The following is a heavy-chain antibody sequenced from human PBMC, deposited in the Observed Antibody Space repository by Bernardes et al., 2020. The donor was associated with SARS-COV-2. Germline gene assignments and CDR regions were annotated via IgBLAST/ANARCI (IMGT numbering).Heavy chain of an antibody. Sequence: ASVKVSCKASGYPFTGYYIHWVRQAPGQGLEWMGWINPNSGGTNYAQKFQGWVTMTRDTSISTAYMELSRLRSDDTAVYYCARAGRHTHYDILTGPPGPYYSYGMDVWGQGTTVTVSS. D-gene: IGHD3-9*01. CDR3: ARAGRHTHYDILTGPPGPYYSYGMDV. CDR1: GYPFTGYY. J-gene: IGHJ6*02. V-gene: IGHV1-2*04. CDR2: INPNSGGT.